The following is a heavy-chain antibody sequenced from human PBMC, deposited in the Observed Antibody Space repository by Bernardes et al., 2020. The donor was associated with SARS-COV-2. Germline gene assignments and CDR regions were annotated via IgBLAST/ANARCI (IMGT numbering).Heavy chain of an antibody. Sequence: VSVQVSCKASGYTFTDYYMHWVRQAPGQGLEWMGWINPNSGGTTYAQKFQGRVTLTRDTSISTAYMELSRLRSDDTAVYYCARGGWYLLYYFDYWGQGTLVTVSS. V-gene: IGHV1-2*02. CDR1: GYTFTDYY. CDR2: INPNSGGT. D-gene: IGHD6-19*01. J-gene: IGHJ4*02. CDR3: ARGGWYLLYYFDY.